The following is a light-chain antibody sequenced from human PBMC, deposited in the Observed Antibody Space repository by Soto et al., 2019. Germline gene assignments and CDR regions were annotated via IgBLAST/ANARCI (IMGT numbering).Light chain of an antibody. CDR1: QRMSGF. J-gene: IGKJ1*01. Sequence: DLQMTQSPSTLSASVGARVTITCRPSQRMSGFLAWYQQKPGKAPQLLISDASSLESGVPSRFSGGGSGTAFTLSTSSLQPEDFATYYCQHYSSNSGTFGPGTKVDIK. V-gene: IGKV1-5*01. CDR3: QHYSSNSGT. CDR2: DAS.